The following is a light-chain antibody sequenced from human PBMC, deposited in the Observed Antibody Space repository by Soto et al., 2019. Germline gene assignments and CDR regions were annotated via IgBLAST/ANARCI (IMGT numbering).Light chain of an antibody. CDR1: SSDVGGYNY. Sequence: QSVLTQPASVSGSPGQSITISCTGTSSDVGGYNYVSWYQQHPGKAPKLMIYEVTNRPSGVSNRFSGSKSGNTASLIISGLQGEDEADYYCSSYTSSSTRLFGGGTKLTVL. V-gene: IGLV2-14*01. CDR3: SSYTSSSTRL. J-gene: IGLJ2*01. CDR2: EVT.